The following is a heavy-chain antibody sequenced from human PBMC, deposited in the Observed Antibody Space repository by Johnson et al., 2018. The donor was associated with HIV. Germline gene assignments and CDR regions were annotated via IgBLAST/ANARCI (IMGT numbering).Heavy chain of an antibody. CDR3: ERDTEAPVVVPAAMIVEVFGSGYAFDI. D-gene: IGHD2-2*01. CDR1: GFTFSDYY. CDR2: ITSSGSNI. V-gene: IGHV3-11*04. J-gene: IGHJ3*02. Sequence: QVQLVESGGGLVKPGGSLRLSCAASGFTFSDYYMSWLRQAPGKGLEWVSYITSSGSNIYYADSVKGRFTISRDNAKNSLYLQRNSLRAEDTPVYYCERDTEAPVVVPAAMIVEVFGSGYAFDIWGQGTMVTVSS.